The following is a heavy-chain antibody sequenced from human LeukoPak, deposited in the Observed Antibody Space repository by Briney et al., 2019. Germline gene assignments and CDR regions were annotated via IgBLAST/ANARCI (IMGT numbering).Heavy chain of an antibody. CDR1: GFTLSNYA. Sequence: GGSLRLSCAASGFTLSNYAMSWVRQAPGKGLEWVSAISGSGGRTYYADSVKGRFTISRDNSKKTLYLQMSSLRAKDTAVYYCARGYCSSSTCYSPFEYWGQGILVTVSS. V-gene: IGHV3-23*01. CDR2: ISGSGGRT. D-gene: IGHD2-15*01. CDR3: ARGYCSSSTCYSPFEY. J-gene: IGHJ4*02.